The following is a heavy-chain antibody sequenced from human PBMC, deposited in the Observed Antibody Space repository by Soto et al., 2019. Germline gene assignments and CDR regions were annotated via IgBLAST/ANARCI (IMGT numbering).Heavy chain of an antibody. V-gene: IGHV3-64*01. J-gene: IGHJ5*02. CDR3: ARASYDYIWGSYRPRTYNWFDP. Sequence: GGSLRLSCAASGFTFSSYAMHWVRQAPGKGLEYVSAISSNGGSTYYANSVKGRFTISRDNSKNTLYLQMGSLRAEDMAVYYCARASYDYIWGSYRPRTYNWFDPWGQGTLVTVSS. CDR2: ISSNGGST. D-gene: IGHD3-16*02. CDR1: GFTFSSYA.